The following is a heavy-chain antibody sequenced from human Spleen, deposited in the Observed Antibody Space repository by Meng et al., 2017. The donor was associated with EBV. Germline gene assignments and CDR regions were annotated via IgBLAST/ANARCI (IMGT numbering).Heavy chain of an antibody. D-gene: IGHD5-12*01. J-gene: IGHJ4*02. CDR1: GYTFNNNG. Sequence: QVPLMQSGAEVKKPGASVKVSCKASGYTFNNNGITWVRQAPRQGLEWMGWISGYNGNTHYAQNQGRVTITADEPTSTSYMELVSLTSEDTAVYYCARIGLRRVGYEYWGQGTLVTVSS. CDR3: ARIGLRRVGYEY. CDR2: ISGYNGNT. V-gene: IGHV1-18*01.